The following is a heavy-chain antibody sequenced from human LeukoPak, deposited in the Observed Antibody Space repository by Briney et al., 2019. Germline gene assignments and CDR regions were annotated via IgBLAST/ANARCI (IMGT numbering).Heavy chain of an antibody. Sequence: PGGSLRLSCAASGFTFSSYAMSWVRQAPGKGLEWVSGGSGSGDNTYYADSVKGRFTISRDNSKNTLYVQVNSLGTEDTAAYYCEKGSYYDSSGSFYFDYWGQGTLVTVSS. D-gene: IGHD3-22*01. CDR2: GSGSGDNT. V-gene: IGHV3-23*01. CDR1: GFTFSSYA. CDR3: EKGSYYDSSGSFYFDY. J-gene: IGHJ4*02.